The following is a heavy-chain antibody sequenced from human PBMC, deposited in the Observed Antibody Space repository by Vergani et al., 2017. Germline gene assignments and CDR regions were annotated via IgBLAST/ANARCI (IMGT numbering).Heavy chain of an antibody. Sequence: VQLVESGGGVVQPGGSLRLSCAASGFTFSDFSMSWVRQAPGKGLEWVAFIGSSGPYINYADSVKGRFIISRDNTNNSLFLQLRSLRAEDAAVYSCAGGCTSGGCPDNYGMDVWGQGATVTVSS. CDR2: IGSSGPYI. CDR1: GFTFSDFS. D-gene: IGHD2-8*01. CDR3: AGGCTSGGCPDNYGMDV. V-gene: IGHV3-21*06. J-gene: IGHJ6*02.